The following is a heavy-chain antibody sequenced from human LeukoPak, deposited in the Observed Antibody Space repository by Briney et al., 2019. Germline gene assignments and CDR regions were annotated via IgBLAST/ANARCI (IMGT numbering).Heavy chain of an antibody. CDR1: GFTFSSYS. Sequence: GGSLRLSCAASGFTFSSYSMNWVRQAPGKGLEWVSGISGSGGSTYYADSVKGRFTISRDNSKNTLHLQMHSLRAEDTAVYYCAKDRYYDFASTAFDIWGQGTMVTVSS. D-gene: IGHD3-3*01. CDR2: ISGSGGST. V-gene: IGHV3-23*01. J-gene: IGHJ3*02. CDR3: AKDRYYDFASTAFDI.